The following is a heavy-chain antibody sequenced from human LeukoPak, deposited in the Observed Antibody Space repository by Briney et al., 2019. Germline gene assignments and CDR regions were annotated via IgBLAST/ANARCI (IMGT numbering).Heavy chain of an antibody. Sequence: SETLSLTCTVSGGSISSSSYYWGWIRQSPGKGLEWLVSIFFSVNTYYNPSLKSRVTIPVDTSRNLFSLKLSSVTAADTALYYCATLRGDYFDYWGQGTLVTVSS. CDR3: ATLRGDYFDY. CDR2: IFFSVNT. D-gene: IGHD1-26*01. V-gene: IGHV4-39*01. J-gene: IGHJ4*02. CDR1: GGSISSSSYY.